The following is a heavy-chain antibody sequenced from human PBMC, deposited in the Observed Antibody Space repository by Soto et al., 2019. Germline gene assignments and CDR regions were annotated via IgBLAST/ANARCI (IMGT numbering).Heavy chain of an antibody. CDR2: ISGSGGST. CDR1: GFTFSSYA. CDR3: AKDGTYYDFWSGPFDY. J-gene: IGHJ4*01. D-gene: IGHD3-3*01. Sequence: GGSLRLSCAASGFTFSSYAMSWVRQAPGKGLEWVSAISGSGGSTYYADSVKGRFTISRDNSKNTLYLQMNSLRAEDTAVYYCAKDGTYYDFWSGPFDYWGHGTLVTVST. V-gene: IGHV3-23*01.